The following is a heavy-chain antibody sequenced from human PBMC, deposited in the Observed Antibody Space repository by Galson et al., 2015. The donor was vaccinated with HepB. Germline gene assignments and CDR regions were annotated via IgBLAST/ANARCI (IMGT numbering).Heavy chain of an antibody. J-gene: IGHJ1*01. Sequence: SVKVSCKASGYTFTSYGITWVRQAPGQGLEWMGWISTYNGNTNYAQKLQGRVTTTTDTSTSTAYMELRSLRSDDTAVYYCARTSYFDSSGYYPGHFQHWGQGTLVIVSS. CDR1: GYTFTSYG. CDR2: ISTYNGNT. CDR3: ARTSYFDSSGYYPGHFQH. V-gene: IGHV1-18*01. D-gene: IGHD3-22*01.